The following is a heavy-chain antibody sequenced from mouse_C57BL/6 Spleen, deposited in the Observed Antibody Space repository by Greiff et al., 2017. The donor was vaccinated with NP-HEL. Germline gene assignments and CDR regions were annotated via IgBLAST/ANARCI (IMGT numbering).Heavy chain of an antibody. CDR3: ARYGRSPFAY. V-gene: IGHV1-69*01. Sequence: VQLQQPGAELVMPGASVKLSCKASGYTFTSYWMHWVKQRPGQGLEWIGEIDPSDSYTNYNQKFKGKSTLTVDKSSSTAYMQLSSLTSEDSAVYYCARYGRSPFAYWGQGTLVTVSA. CDR1: GYTFTSYW. CDR2: IDPSDSYT. J-gene: IGHJ3*01. D-gene: IGHD1-2*01.